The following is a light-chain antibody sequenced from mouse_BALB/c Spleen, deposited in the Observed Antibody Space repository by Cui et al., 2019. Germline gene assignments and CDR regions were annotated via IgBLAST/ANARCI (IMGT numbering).Light chain of an antibody. Sequence: IQMNQSPSSLSASLGDTITITCHASQNINVWLSWYQQKPGNIPKLLIYKASNLHTGVPSRFSGSGSGTGFTLTISSLQPEDIATYYCQQGKSYPLTFGAGTKLELK. J-gene: IGKJ5*01. V-gene: IGKV10-94*02. CDR3: QQGKSYPLT. CDR1: QNINVW. CDR2: KAS.